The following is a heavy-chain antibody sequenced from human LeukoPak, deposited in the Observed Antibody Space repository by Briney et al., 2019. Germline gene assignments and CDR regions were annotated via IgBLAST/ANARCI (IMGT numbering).Heavy chain of an antibody. D-gene: IGHD3-10*01. Sequence: SETLSLTCSVSGGSISSYYWSWIRQPPGKGLEWMGYIYYSGSTNYNPTLTSRGTISVDTSKNQFSLKLSSVTAADTAVYYCASAIGSGSSNWFDPWGQGTLVTVSS. J-gene: IGHJ5*02. CDR1: GGSISSYY. CDR2: IYYSGST. V-gene: IGHV4-59*01. CDR3: ASAIGSGSSNWFDP.